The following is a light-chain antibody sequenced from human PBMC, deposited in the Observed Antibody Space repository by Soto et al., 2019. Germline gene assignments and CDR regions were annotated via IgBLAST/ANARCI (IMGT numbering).Light chain of an antibody. V-gene: IGKV1-39*01. CDR2: TVS. Sequence: DIQMTQSPSSLSASVGDRVTITCRANQTISNYLNWYQQKPGKAPKLLVYTVSNLHSGVPSRFSGGASGTDFTLTISSLQPEDCATYYCQQSYTTSWTFCQGTKVAIK. J-gene: IGKJ1*01. CDR3: QQSYTTSWT. CDR1: QTISNY.